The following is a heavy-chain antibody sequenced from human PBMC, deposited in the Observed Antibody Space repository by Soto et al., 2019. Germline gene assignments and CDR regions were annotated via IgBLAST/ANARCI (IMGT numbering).Heavy chain of an antibody. Sequence: QVHLVQSGGEVKKPGASVKVSCKASGYTFTNYGVAWVRQAPGQGLEWMGWTSAYTLNTNYAQKFQGRVTVTTDTSTSTAYMELRSLRPDDTAVYYCARADHGRAPRGGNWFDPWGQGTLATVSS. CDR1: GYTFTNYG. CDR3: ARADHGRAPRGGNWFDP. V-gene: IGHV1-18*01. D-gene: IGHD4-17*01. CDR2: TSAYTLNT. J-gene: IGHJ5*02.